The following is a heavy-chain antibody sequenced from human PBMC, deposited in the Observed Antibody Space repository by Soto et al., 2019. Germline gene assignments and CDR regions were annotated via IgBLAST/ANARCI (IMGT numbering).Heavy chain of an antibody. CDR3: ARAGYDFWGGYSGGRDYYGMDV. CDR2: INPNSGGT. D-gene: IGHD3-3*01. Sequence: ASVKVSCKASGYTFTGYYMHWVRQAPGQGLEWMGWINPNSGGTNYAQKFQGWVTMTRDTSISTAYMELSRLRSDDAAVYYCARAGYDFWGGYSGGRDYYGMDVWGQGTTVTVSS. J-gene: IGHJ6*02. CDR1: GYTFTGYY. V-gene: IGHV1-2*04.